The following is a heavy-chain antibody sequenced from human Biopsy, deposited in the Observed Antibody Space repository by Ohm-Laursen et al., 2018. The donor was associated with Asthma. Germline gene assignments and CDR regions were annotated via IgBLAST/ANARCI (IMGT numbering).Heavy chain of an antibody. CDR2: INGKSNSI. V-gene: IGHV3-11*01. CDR1: GFTFSDYY. Sequence: GTLSLTCAASGFTFSDYYMSWIRQAPGKGLEWISYINGKSNSIEYADSVKGRFTISRDNAKNSLYLQMNSLRAEDTAVYYCARDSYSSGLYDDFESWGQGTLVTVSS. J-gene: IGHJ4*02. CDR3: ARDSYSSGLYDDFES. D-gene: IGHD6-19*01.